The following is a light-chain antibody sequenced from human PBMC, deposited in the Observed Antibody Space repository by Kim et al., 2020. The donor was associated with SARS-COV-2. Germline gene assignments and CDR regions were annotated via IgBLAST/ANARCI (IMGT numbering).Light chain of an antibody. V-gene: IGLV3-1*01. J-gene: IGLJ2*01. CDR2: QDN. CDR3: QTWDSITVV. Sequence: SVSPGQTDSITCSGDKLGDKYACWYQQKPGQSPVLVIYQDNKRPSGIPERFSGSNSGNTATLTISGTQAMDEADYYCQTWDSITVVFGGGTQLTVL. CDR1: KLGDKY.